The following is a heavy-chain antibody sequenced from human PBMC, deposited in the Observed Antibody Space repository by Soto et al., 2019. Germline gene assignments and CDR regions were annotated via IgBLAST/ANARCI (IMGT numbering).Heavy chain of an antibody. CDR2: ISYDGSNK. CDR1: GFTFSSYA. V-gene: IGHV3-30-3*01. D-gene: IGHD5-18*01. CDR3: ARDQRAAMVYNWFDP. J-gene: IGHJ5*02. Sequence: GGSLRLSCAASGFTFSSYAMHWVRQAPGKGLEWVAVISYDGSNKYYADSVKGRFTISRDNSKNTLYLQMNSLRAEDTAVYYCARDQRAAMVYNWFDPWGQGTLVTVSP.